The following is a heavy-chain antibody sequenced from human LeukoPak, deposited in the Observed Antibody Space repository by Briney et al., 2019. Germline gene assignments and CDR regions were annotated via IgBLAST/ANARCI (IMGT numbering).Heavy chain of an antibody. CDR1: GFTFSSYW. Sequence: PGGSLRLSCAASGFTFSSYWMSWVRQAPGKGLEWVANIKQDGSEKYYVDSVKGRFTISGDNTKNSLYLQMNSLRAEDTAVYYCATDVIAAAANWFDPWGQGTLVTVSS. CDR2: IKQDGSEK. J-gene: IGHJ5*02. V-gene: IGHV3-7*01. D-gene: IGHD6-13*01. CDR3: ATDVIAAAANWFDP.